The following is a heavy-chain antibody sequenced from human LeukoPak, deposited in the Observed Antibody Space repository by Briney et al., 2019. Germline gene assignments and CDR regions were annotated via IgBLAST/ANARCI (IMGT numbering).Heavy chain of an antibody. Sequence: GGSLRLSCAASEFNFNNYWMSWVRQAPGKGLEWVANIKKDGSERYYVDSVKGRFTISRDYAKNSLYLQMNSLRAEDTAVYYCAREEVERRLNDYWGQGTLVTVSS. CDR2: IKKDGSER. CDR1: EFNFNNYW. CDR3: AREEVERRLNDY. J-gene: IGHJ4*02. V-gene: IGHV3-7*01. D-gene: IGHD1-1*01.